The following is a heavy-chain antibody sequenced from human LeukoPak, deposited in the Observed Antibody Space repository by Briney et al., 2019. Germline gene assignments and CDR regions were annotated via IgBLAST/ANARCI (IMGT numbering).Heavy chain of an antibody. J-gene: IGHJ4*02. CDR3: ARAEDNDY. CDR2: IKQDGSEK. D-gene: IGHD2-15*01. Sequence: GGSLRLSCAASGFTFSSYAMSWVRQAPGKGLEWVANIKQDGSEKYYVDSVKGRFTISRDNAKNSVYLQMNSLRAEDTAVYYCARAEDNDYWGQGTLVTVSS. V-gene: IGHV3-7*03. CDR1: GFTFSSYA.